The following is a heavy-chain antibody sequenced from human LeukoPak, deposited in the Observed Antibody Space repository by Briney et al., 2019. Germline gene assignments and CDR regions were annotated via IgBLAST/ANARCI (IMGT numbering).Heavy chain of an antibody. J-gene: IGHJ5*02. Sequence: SSETLSLXCTVSGGSISSSSYYWGWIRQPPGKGLEWVGSIYYSGSTYYNPSLKSRVTISVDTSKNQFSLKLSSVTAADTAVYYCARRVAVEGLGFDPWGQGTLVTVSS. CDR2: IYYSGST. D-gene: IGHD6-19*01. V-gene: IGHV4-39*01. CDR1: GGSISSSSYY. CDR3: ARRVAVEGLGFDP.